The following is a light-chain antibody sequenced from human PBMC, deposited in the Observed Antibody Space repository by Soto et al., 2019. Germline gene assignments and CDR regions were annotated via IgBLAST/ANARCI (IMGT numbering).Light chain of an antibody. CDR3: QQYGSLPWT. Sequence: EIVLTQSPGTLSLSPGERATLSCRASQSVSSSYLVWYQQKPGQAPRLLIYGASSSATGIPDRFNGSGSGTDFTLTISRLEPEDFAVYYCQQYGSLPWTFGQGTKVEVK. J-gene: IGKJ1*01. CDR1: QSVSSSY. CDR2: GAS. V-gene: IGKV3-20*01.